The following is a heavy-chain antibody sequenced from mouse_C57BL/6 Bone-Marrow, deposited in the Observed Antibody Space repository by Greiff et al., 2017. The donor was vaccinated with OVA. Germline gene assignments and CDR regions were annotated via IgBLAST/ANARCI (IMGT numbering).Heavy chain of an antibody. CDR2: ISYDGSN. D-gene: IGHD2-2*01. J-gene: IGHJ2*01. Sequence: EVKLMESGPGLVKPSQSLSLTCSVTGYSITSGYYWNWIRQFPGNKLEWMGYISYDGSNNYNPSLKNRISITRDTSKNQFFLKLNSVTTEDTATYDCSMVTTGEDYWGQGTTLTVSS. CDR3: SMVTTGEDY. CDR1: GYSITSGYY. V-gene: IGHV3-6*01.